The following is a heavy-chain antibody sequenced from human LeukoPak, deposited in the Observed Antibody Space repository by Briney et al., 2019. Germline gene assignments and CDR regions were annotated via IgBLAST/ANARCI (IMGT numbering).Heavy chain of an antibody. CDR1: GFTFSSYS. CDR3: ATLLRYGGLLDL. V-gene: IGHV3-21*01. Sequence: GGSLRLSCAASGFTFSSYSMNWVRQAPGKGLEWVSSISSSSSYIYYADSVKGRFTISGDNAKNSLYLQMNSLRAEDTAVYYCATLLRYGGLLDLWGRGTLVTVSS. J-gene: IGHJ2*01. CDR2: ISSSSSYI. D-gene: IGHD4-23*01.